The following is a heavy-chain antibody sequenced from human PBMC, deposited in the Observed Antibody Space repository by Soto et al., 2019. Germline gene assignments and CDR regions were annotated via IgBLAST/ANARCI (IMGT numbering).Heavy chain of an antibody. V-gene: IGHV3-23*01. CDR1: AFTFSDYA. CDR3: GNGPIWCGSTSCYTGGFDY. D-gene: IGHD2-2*02. CDR2: ISAGGST. J-gene: IGHJ4*02. Sequence: GRSRRLSCTASAFTFSDYAMSWVRQPPGKGLEWVSVISAGGSTYYADFVKGRFSVSRANSKNTLYLKINSLRAKEPAVYYGGNGPIWCGSTSCYTGGFDYWGPGTLVAVAS.